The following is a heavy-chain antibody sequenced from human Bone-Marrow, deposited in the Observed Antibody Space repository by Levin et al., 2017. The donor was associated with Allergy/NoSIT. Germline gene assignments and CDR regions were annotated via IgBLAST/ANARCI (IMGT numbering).Heavy chain of an antibody. J-gene: IGHJ6*02. D-gene: IGHD3-22*01. CDR3: ARPPGAYYPYYYYAMDV. CDR1: GFSLNNYA. CDR2: ISYDGSNK. Sequence: PGGSLRLSCVASGFSLNNYAMHWVRQAPGKGLEWVAVISYDGSNKYYADSVKGRFTISRDISKNTLSLQMDSLTAADTAVYYCARPPGAYYPYYYYAMDVWGQGTTVTVSS. V-gene: IGHV3-30*04.